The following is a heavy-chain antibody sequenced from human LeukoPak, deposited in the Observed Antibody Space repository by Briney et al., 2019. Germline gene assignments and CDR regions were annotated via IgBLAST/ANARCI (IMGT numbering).Heavy chain of an antibody. J-gene: IGHJ3*02. Sequence: KPSETLSLTCAVYGGSFSGYYWSWIRQPPGKGLEWIGEINHSGSTNYNPSLKSRVTISVDTSKNQFSLKLSSVTAADTAVYYCARENRIFGVVIYPYAFDIWGQGTMVTVSS. V-gene: IGHV4-34*01. D-gene: IGHD3-3*01. CDR2: INHSGST. CDR1: GGSFSGYY. CDR3: ARENRIFGVVIYPYAFDI.